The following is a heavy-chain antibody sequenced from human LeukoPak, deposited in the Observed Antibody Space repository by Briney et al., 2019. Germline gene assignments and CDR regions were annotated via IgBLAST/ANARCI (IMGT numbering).Heavy chain of an antibody. D-gene: IGHD3-9*01. CDR2: FDPEDGET. CDR1: GYTLTELS. V-gene: IGHV1-24*01. Sequence: GASVTVSYKVSGYTLTELSMHWVRQAPGKGLEWMGGFDPEDGETIYAQKFQGRVTMTEDTSTDTAYMELSSLRSEDTAVYYCATLYDILTGFDYWRQGTLVTVSS. CDR3: ATLYDILTGFDY. J-gene: IGHJ4*02.